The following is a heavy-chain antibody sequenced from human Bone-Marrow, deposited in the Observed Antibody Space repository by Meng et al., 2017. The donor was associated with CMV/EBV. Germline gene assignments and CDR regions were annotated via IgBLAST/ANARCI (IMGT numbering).Heavy chain of an antibody. Sequence: GESLKISCAASGFTFSSYSMNWVRQAPGKGLEWASYISSSSSTIYYADSVKGRFTISRDNAKNSLYLQMNSLRAEDTAVYYCARCAWGSSLTDYWGQGTLVTVSS. D-gene: IGHD6-6*01. CDR2: ISSSSSTI. CDR3: ARCAWGSSLTDY. J-gene: IGHJ4*02. V-gene: IGHV3-48*04. CDR1: GFTFSSYS.